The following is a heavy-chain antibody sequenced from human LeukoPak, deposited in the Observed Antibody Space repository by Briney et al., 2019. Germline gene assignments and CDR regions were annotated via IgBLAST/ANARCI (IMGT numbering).Heavy chain of an antibody. CDR1: GFAFSSYS. CDR2: ISSSSSYI. D-gene: IGHD6-13*01. Sequence: KSGGSLRLSCAASGFAFSSYSMTWVRQAPGKGLEWVSSISSSSSYIYYADSVKGRFTISRDNAKNSLYLQMNSLRAEDTAVYYCARSPRIMLGRVGKHSSSSGTYFDYWGQGTLVTVSS. V-gene: IGHV3-21*01. J-gene: IGHJ4*02. CDR3: ARSPRIMLGRVGKHSSSSGTYFDY.